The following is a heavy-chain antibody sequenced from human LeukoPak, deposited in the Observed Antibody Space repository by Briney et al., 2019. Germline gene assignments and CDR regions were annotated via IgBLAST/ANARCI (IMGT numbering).Heavy chain of an antibody. V-gene: IGHV3-48*02. J-gene: IGHJ5*02. D-gene: IGHD3-9*01. CDR2: ISSSSSTI. CDR3: ARVGTDILTGLGPWNWSDP. Sequence: PGGSLRLSCAASGFTFSSYSMNWVRQAPGKGLEWVSYISSSSSTIYYADSVKGRFTISRDNAKNSLYLQMNSLRDEDTAVYYCARVGTDILTGLGPWNWSDPWGQGTLVTVSS. CDR1: GFTFSSYS.